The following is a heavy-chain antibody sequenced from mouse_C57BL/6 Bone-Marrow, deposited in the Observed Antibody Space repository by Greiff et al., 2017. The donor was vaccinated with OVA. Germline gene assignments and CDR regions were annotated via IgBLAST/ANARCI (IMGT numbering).Heavy chain of an antibody. J-gene: IGHJ3*01. CDR2: IYPGDGDT. Sequence: VQLQESGPELVKPGASVKISCKASGYAFSSSWMNWVKQRPGKGLEWIGRIYPGDGDTNYNGKFKGKATLTADKSSSTAYMQLSSLTSEDSAVYFCARYHYGNYEGCAYWGQGTLVTVSA. D-gene: IGHD2-1*01. CDR1: GYAFSSSW. CDR3: ARYHYGNYEGCAY. V-gene: IGHV1-82*01.